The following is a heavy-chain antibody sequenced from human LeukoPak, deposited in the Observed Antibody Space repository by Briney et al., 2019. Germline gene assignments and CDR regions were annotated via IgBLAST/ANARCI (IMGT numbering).Heavy chain of an antibody. V-gene: IGHV3-30*18. CDR1: GFTFSSYG. J-gene: IGHJ4*02. D-gene: IGHD6-13*01. CDR2: ISYDGSNK. CDR3: AKEMFSIAAPGTPPFHY. Sequence: GGSLRLSCAASGFTFSSYGMHWVRQAPGKGLEWVAVISYDGSNKYYADSVKGRLTISRDNSNNTLSLQMNSLRPEDTAVYYCAKEMFSIAAPGTPPFHYWGPGTLVTVSS.